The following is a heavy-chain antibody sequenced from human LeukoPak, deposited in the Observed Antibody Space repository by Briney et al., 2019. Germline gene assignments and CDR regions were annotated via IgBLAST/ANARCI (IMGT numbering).Heavy chain of an antibody. V-gene: IGHV3-64D*09. CDR1: GFSFSNYA. Sequence: GGSLRLSCSASGFSFSNYAMHWVRQAPGKGLEYVSAISTNGGHTYYADSVKGRFTISRDNSKNTLYLQMISLRAEDPALYYCVKDLLGYCSSTSCYATGPFDYWGQGTLVTVSS. D-gene: IGHD2-2*01. CDR2: ISTNGGHT. J-gene: IGHJ4*02. CDR3: VKDLLGYCSSTSCYATGPFDY.